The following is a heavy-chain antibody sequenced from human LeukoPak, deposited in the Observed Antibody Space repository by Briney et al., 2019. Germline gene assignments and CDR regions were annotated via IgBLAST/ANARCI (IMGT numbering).Heavy chain of an antibody. CDR3: AKVNIVVVHFDY. Sequence: GGSLRLSCAASGFTFSSYAMSWVRQAPGKGLEWVSAISGSGGCTYYADSVKGRFTISRDNFKNTPYLQMNSLRAEDTAVYYCAKVNIVVVHFDYWGQGTLVTVSS. D-gene: IGHD2-2*01. CDR2: ISGSGGCT. J-gene: IGHJ4*02. CDR1: GFTFSSYA. V-gene: IGHV3-23*01.